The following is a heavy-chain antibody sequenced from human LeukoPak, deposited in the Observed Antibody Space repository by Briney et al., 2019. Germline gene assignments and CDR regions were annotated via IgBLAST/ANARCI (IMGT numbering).Heavy chain of an antibody. D-gene: IGHD3-22*01. J-gene: IGHJ4*02. CDR2: ISSNGGST. V-gene: IGHV3-64D*06. CDR1: GFTFSSYA. Sequence: GRSLRLSCSASGFTFSSYAMHWVGQGPGKGLEHVSAISSNGGSTYYADSVKGRFTISRDNSKNTLYLQMSSLRAEDTAVYYCVKDRYYYDSSGYYLDYWGQGTLVTVSS. CDR3: VKDRYYYDSSGYYLDY.